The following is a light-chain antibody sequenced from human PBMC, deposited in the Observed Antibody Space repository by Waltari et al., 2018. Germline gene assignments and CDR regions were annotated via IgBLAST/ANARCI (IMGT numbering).Light chain of an antibody. CDR3: SSYTSSSTLV. V-gene: IGLV2-14*01. Sequence: QSALTQPASVSGSPGQSIPISCTGPSSDVGGYHYVSWYQQHPGKAPQRMIYEVSNRPSGVSNRFSGSKSGNTASLTISGLQAEDEADYYCSSYTSSSTLVFGGGTKLTVL. J-gene: IGLJ2*01. CDR2: EVS. CDR1: SSDVGGYHY.